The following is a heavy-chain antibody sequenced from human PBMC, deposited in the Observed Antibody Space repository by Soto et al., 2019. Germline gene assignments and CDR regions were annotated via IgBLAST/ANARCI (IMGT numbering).Heavy chain of an antibody. CDR2: LVPVFGTA. Sequence: QVQLVQSGAEVKKPGSSVKVSCKASGGTFSSLASSWVRQAPGQGLEWMGGLVPVFGTANYAQKFQDRVTITADKSTSSSYMELSSLRSEDTAVYYCAPSPGVFDYWGQGTLVTVSS. J-gene: IGHJ4*02. CDR1: GGTFSSLA. D-gene: IGHD3-10*01. CDR3: APSPGVFDY. V-gene: IGHV1-69*06.